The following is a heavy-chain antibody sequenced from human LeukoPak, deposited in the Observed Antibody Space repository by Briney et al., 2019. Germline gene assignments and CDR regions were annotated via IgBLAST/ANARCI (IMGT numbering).Heavy chain of an antibody. D-gene: IGHD3-10*01. CDR3: ATGPDPYYYGSGSYLSGMDV. CDR1: GYTLTELS. CDR2: FDPEGGET. J-gene: IGHJ6*04. Sequence: GASVKVSCEVSGYTLTELSMHWVRQAPGKGLEWMGGFDPEGGETIYAQKVQGRVTMTEDTSTDTAYMKLSSLRSEDTAVYYCATGPDPYYYGSGSYLSGMDVWGKGTTVTVSS. V-gene: IGHV1-24*01.